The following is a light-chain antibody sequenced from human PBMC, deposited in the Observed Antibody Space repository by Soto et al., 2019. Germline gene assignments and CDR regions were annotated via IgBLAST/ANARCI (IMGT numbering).Light chain of an antibody. CDR1: QSVGGN. Sequence: EIVMTQSPATLSVSPGERATLSCRASQSVGGNLAWYQQRPGRAPRLLIYDASTRATDIPARFSGSGSGTEFHLTISSLRSEDFALDYCQQYNNWPLYTFGQGTKLAIK. J-gene: IGKJ2*01. CDR2: DAS. V-gene: IGKV3-15*01. CDR3: QQYNNWPLYT.